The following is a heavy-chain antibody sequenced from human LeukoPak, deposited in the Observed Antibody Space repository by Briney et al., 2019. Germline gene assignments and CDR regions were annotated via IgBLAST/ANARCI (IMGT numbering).Heavy chain of an antibody. D-gene: IGHD4-11*01. V-gene: IGHV3-23*01. J-gene: IGHJ4*02. CDR2: ISGSGGST. CDR3: AKGDYSNYFDY. Sequence: GGSLRLSCAASGFTFSSSAMSWVRQAPGKGLEWVSAISGSGGSTYYADSVKGQFTISRDNSKDTLYLQMNSLRAEDTAVYYCAKGDYSNYFDYWGQGTLVTVSS. CDR1: GFTFSSSA.